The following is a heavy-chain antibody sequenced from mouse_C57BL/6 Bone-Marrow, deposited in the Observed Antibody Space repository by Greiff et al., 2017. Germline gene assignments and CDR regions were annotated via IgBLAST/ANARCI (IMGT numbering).Heavy chain of an antibody. V-gene: IGHV1-81*01. CDR1: GYTFTSYG. Sequence: QVHVKQSGAELARPGASVKLSCKASGYTFTSYGISWVKQRTGQGLEWIGEIYPRSGNTYYNEKFKGKATLTADKSSSTAYMELRSLTSDDSAVYFCARRYQKLGNGNYLDYWGQGTTLTVSS. D-gene: IGHD2-1*01. J-gene: IGHJ2*01. CDR3: ARRYQKLGNGNYLDY. CDR2: IYPRSGNT.